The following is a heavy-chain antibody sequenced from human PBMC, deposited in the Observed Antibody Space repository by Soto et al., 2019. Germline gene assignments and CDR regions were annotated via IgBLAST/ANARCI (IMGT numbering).Heavy chain of an antibody. D-gene: IGHD1-1*01. Sequence: GGSLRLSCAASGFSFSDYYMNWIRQAPGKGLEWVSYISTGGNTIDYADSVKGRFTISRDNAENSLYLQLNSLRAEDTAVYYCARSPVVQLELSEDRSYMDVWGKGTTVTVSS. J-gene: IGHJ6*03. CDR1: GFSFSDYY. CDR2: ISTGGNTI. CDR3: ARSPVVQLELSEDRSYMDV. V-gene: IGHV3-11*01.